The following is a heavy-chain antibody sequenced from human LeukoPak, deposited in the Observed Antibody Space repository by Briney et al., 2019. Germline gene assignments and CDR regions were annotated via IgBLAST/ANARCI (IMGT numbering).Heavy chain of an antibody. CDR2: MNPNSGNT. CDR1: GYTFTSYD. V-gene: IGHV1-8*01. CDR3: ASEQGYCSSTSCYETYFDY. J-gene: IGHJ4*02. Sequence: GASVKVSCKASGYTFTSYDINWVRQATGQGLEWMGWMNPNSGNTDYAQKFQGRVTITTDESTSTAYMELSSLRSEDTAVYYCASEQGYCSSTSCYETYFDYWGQGTLVTVSS. D-gene: IGHD2-2*01.